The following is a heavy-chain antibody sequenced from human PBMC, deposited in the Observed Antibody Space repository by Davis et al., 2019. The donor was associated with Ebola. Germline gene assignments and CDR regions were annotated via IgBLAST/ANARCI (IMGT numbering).Heavy chain of an antibody. CDR1: GFSLSTTAVG. V-gene: IGHV2-5*02. CDR3: AHAELTDNYYYFFMDV. D-gene: IGHD1-14*01. CDR2: IYWDDDT. J-gene: IGHJ6*02. Sequence: SGPTLVKPTQSLTLTCTFSGFSLSTTAVGVGWIRQPPGKALEWLATIYWDDDTRHSPSLKNRLTITKDTSKNQVVLTMTNVDPVDTATYYCAHAELTDNYYYFFMDVWGQGTTVTVSS.